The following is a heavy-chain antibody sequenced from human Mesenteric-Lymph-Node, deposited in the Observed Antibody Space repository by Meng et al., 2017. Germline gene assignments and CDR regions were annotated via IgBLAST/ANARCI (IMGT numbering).Heavy chain of an antibody. J-gene: IGHJ2*01. Sequence: QGAGPAQAIPSQPLALPFTSWGGPISSGDYYWSWIRQPPGKGLEWIGYIYYSGSTYYNPSLKSRVTISVDTSKNQFSLKLSSVTAADTAVYYCARGYYDSSGYGYWYFDLWGRGTLVTVSS. CDR3: ARGYYDSSGYGYWYFDL. D-gene: IGHD3-22*01. V-gene: IGHV4-30-4*01. CDR2: IYYSGST. CDR1: GGPISSGDYY.